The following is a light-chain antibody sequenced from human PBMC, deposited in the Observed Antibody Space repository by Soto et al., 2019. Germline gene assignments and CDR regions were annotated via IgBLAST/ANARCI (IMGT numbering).Light chain of an antibody. V-gene: IGKV1-27*01. Sequence: DIQMTQSPSSLSASVGDRVTITCRASQAINNYVAWYQQRPGQVPNLLIYGASTLQSGVPIRFSGSGSGTEFTLTISSLQPEDVAVYYCQRYNSAPRTFGQGTKVEIK. CDR1: QAINNY. J-gene: IGKJ1*01. CDR2: GAS. CDR3: QRYNSAPRT.